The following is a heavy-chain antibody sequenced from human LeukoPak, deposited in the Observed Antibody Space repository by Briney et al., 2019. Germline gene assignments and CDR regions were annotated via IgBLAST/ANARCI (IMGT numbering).Heavy chain of an antibody. D-gene: IGHD5-24*01. V-gene: IGHV4-34*01. Sequence: KTSETLSLTCGVSGGSFRGFYWSWIRRTPGKGLEWIGDIIHTGRTNYNPSLRSRVTISLDTSKNQFSLKLTSVTAADTAVYYCAKGEMARRWGQGTQVIVSS. CDR3: AKGEMARR. CDR1: GGSFRGFY. CDR2: IIHTGRT. J-gene: IGHJ4*02.